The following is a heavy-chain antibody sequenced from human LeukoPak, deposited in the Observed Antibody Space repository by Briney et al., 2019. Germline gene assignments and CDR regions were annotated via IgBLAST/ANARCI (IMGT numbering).Heavy chain of an antibody. J-gene: IGHJ4*02. CDR1: GYTFSSYD. V-gene: IGHV1-18*01. Sequence: SVKVSCKASGYTFSSYDITWVRQAPGQGLDWMGWITPYNGNTDYVQKVQGRVTMTADTSTSTVYMELRSLISDDTAVYYCARLNSAANFLDYWGQGTLVTVSS. D-gene: IGHD2-15*01. CDR3: ARLNSAANFLDY. CDR2: ITPYNGNT.